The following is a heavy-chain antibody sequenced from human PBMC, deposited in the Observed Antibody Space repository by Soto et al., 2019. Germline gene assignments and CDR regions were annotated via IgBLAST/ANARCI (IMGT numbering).Heavy chain of an antibody. D-gene: IGHD6-19*01. CDR1: GFTFSSYS. CDR2: ISSSGSTI. V-gene: IGHV3-48*02. J-gene: IGHJ3*02. CDR3: ARALRQWLADAFDI. Sequence: EVQLVESGGGLVQPGGSLRLSCAASGFTFSSYSMNWVRQAPGKGLEWVSYISSSGSTIYYADSVKGRFTISRDNARNSLYLQMNSLRDEDTAVYYCARALRQWLADAFDIWGQGTMVTVFS.